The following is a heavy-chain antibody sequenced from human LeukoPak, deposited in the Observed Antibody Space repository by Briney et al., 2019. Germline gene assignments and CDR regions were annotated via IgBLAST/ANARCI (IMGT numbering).Heavy chain of an antibody. CDR2: IYYSGST. J-gene: IGHJ4*02. Sequence: SQTLSLTCTVSGGSTSSGDYYWSWLRQPPGKGLEWIGYIYYSGSTYYNPSLKSRVIISLETPKNQFSLKLSSVTAADTAVYYCARHAQSPYSGSFDSWGQGTLVTVSS. V-gene: IGHV4-30-4*08. CDR3: ARHAQSPYSGSFDS. CDR1: GGSTSSGDYY. D-gene: IGHD1-26*01.